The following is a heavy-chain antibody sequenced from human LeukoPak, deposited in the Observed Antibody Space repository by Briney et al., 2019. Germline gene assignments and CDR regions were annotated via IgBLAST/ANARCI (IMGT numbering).Heavy chain of an antibody. V-gene: IGHV3-23*01. J-gene: IGHJ6*02. CDR1: GFTFSSYA. Sequence: PGGSLRLSCAASGFTFSSYAMSWVRQAPGKGLEWVSAIGGSGGSTYYADSVKGRFTISRDNSKNTLYLQMNSLRAEDTAVYYCAKDLGTITIFGVVIRSYYYGMDVWGQGTTVTVSS. D-gene: IGHD3-3*01. CDR3: AKDLGTITIFGVVIRSYYYGMDV. CDR2: IGGSGGST.